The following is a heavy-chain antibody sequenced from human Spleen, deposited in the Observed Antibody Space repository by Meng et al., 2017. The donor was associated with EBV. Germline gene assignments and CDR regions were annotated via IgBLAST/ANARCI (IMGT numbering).Heavy chain of an antibody. CDR3: TRNHGYVTY. CDR2: IYSGGST. CDR1: GFIVSSKY. V-gene: IGHV3-53*01. J-gene: IGHJ4*02. D-gene: IGHD5-12*01. Sequence: RVEYGGCSLQPGGSLRLFGASYGFIVSSKYMGWVRHAPGKGLDWVSVIYSGGSTYYADFVKGRFTISRDNSKNTVNLQMNSLRADDTAVYYCTRNHGYVTYWGRGTLVTVSS.